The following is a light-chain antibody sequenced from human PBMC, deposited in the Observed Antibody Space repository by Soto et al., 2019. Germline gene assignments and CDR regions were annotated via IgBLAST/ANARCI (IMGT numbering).Light chain of an antibody. V-gene: IGKV3-20*01. CDR3: QQFDNSLWT. CDR1: QSVSSSY. J-gene: IGKJ1*01. CDR2: GAS. Sequence: EIVLTQSPGTLSLSPGERATLSCRASQSVSSSYLAWYQQKPGQAPRLLIYGASSRATGIPGRFSGSGSGTDFTLTISRLEPEDFAVYYCQQFDNSLWTFGQGTKVDIK.